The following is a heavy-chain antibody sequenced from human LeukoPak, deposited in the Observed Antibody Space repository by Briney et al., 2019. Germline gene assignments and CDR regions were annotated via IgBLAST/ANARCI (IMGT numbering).Heavy chain of an antibody. J-gene: IGHJ4*02. D-gene: IGHD1-1*01. CDR2: TRFDGSIK. CDR1: GFIFSDYG. Sequence: GGSLRLSCAVSGFIFSDYGFHWVRQAPGKGLEWVAVTRFDGSIKQYADSVKGRFTISSDDSKNTLYLQMNSLKSEDTAVYYCARWGGTRQYYFDYWGRGTLVTVSS. CDR3: ARWGGTRQYYFDY. V-gene: IGHV3-33*01.